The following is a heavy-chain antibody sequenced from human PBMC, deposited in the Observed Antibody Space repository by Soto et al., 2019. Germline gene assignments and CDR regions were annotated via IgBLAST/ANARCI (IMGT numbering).Heavy chain of an antibody. CDR3: ASKPYYYGSGSFDY. V-gene: IGHV3-30*04. J-gene: IGHJ4*02. CDR2: ISFDGSNK. Sequence: PGGSLRLSCAASGFTFSTYTMHWVRQAPGEGLTWVALISFDGSNKYYADSVKGRFTISRDNSKNSLYLQMNSLRAEDTAVYYCASKPYYYGSGSFDYWGQGTLVTSPQ. CDR1: GFTFSTYT. D-gene: IGHD3-10*01.